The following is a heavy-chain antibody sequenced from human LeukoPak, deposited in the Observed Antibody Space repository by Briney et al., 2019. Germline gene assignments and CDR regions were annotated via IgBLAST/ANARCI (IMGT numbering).Heavy chain of an antibody. V-gene: IGHV3-21*01. CDR3: ARDGGFCTNGVCFFDY. J-gene: IGHJ4*02. CDR2: IRSSSGYI. CDR1: GFTFSSYA. Sequence: PGGSLRLSCAASGFTFSSYAMSWVRQAPGKGLEWVSSIRSSSGYIYYADSVKGRFTISRDNAKNTLYLQVNSLRAEDTAVYYCARDGGFCTNGVCFFDYWGQGTLVTVSS. D-gene: IGHD2-8*01.